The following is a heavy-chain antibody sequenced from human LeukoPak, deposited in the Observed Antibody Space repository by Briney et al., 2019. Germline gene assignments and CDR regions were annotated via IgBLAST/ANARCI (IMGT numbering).Heavy chain of an antibody. V-gene: IGHV1-46*01. D-gene: IGHD3-10*02. Sequence: GASVKVSCKASGYTFTSYYMHWVRQAPGQGLEWMGWINPNSGGTNYAQKFQGRVTMTRDTSTSTVYMELSSLRSEDTAVYYCAREPVRGVIGRVDYWGQGTLVTVSS. CDR1: GYTFTSYY. CDR3: AREPVRGVIGRVDY. CDR2: INPNSGGT. J-gene: IGHJ4*02.